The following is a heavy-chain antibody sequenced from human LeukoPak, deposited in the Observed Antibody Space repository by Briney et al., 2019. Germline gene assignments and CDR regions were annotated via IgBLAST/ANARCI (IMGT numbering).Heavy chain of an antibody. V-gene: IGHV5-51*01. D-gene: IGHD3-22*01. CDR3: ARHAFDSSGYYQKYFQQ. CDR1: GYSFTSYW. Sequence: PGESLKISCNGSGYSFTSYWIGWVRQMPGKGLEWMGIIYPGDSDTRYSPSLQGQVTISADKSISTAYLQWSSLKASDTAMYYCARHAFDSSGYYQKYFQQWGQGTLVTVSP. J-gene: IGHJ1*01. CDR2: IYPGDSDT.